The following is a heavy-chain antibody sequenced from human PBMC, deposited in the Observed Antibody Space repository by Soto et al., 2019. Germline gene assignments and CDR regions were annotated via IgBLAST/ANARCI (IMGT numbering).Heavy chain of an antibody. V-gene: IGHV3-64*01. CDR2: ISSNGGST. Sequence: EVQLVESGGGLVQPGGSLRLSCAASGFTFSSYAMHWVRQAPGKGLEYVSAISSNGGSTYYANSVKGRFTIPRDNSKNTLYLQMGSLRAEDMAVYYCARVDSSSWHSRYYYYYYMDVWGKGTTVTVSS. D-gene: IGHD6-13*01. CDR1: GFTFSSYA. CDR3: ARVDSSSWHSRYYYYYYMDV. J-gene: IGHJ6*03.